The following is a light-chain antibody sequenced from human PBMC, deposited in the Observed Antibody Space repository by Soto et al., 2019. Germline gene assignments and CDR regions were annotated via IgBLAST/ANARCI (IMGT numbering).Light chain of an antibody. CDR3: QQYGSSPLT. J-gene: IGKJ4*01. CDR2: GAS. V-gene: IGKV3-20*01. Sequence: DIVLTQSPGTLSLSPGERATLSCRASQSVSSSYLAWYQQKPGQAPRLLIYGASIRATGIPDRFSGSGSRTDFTLTISRLEPEDFAVYYCQQYGSSPLTFGGGTKVEIK. CDR1: QSVSSSY.